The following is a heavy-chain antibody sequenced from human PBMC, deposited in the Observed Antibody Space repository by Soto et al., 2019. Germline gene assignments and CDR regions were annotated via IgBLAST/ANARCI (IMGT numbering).Heavy chain of an antibody. V-gene: IGHV1-18*01. CDR1: GYSFTSYA. CDR2: ISAYNGHT. Sequence: QVQLVQSGAGVKKPGASVKVSCKASGYSFTSYAISWVRQAPGQGLEWMGWISAYNGHTNYAQKLQGRVTMTTDTSTSTAYMELRSLTPDDTAVYYCARDLSIGLFDYWGQGTLVTVSS. D-gene: IGHD2-21*01. J-gene: IGHJ4*02. CDR3: ARDLSIGLFDY.